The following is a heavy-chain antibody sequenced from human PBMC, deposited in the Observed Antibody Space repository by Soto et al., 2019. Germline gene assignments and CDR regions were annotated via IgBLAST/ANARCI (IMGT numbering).Heavy chain of an antibody. CDR3: PMTYCRDNSCPRDFDF. CDR2: FIPILDMA. J-gene: IGHJ4*02. V-gene: IGHV1-69*02. CDR1: GGTFNTYT. D-gene: IGHD2-21*01. Sequence: QVQVVQSGAEVKKPESSVKVSCNPSGGTFNTYTVNWVRLAPGHGLEWMGRFIPILDMANYAQKCQDRMTITADRSTFTAYMELNSLKSDDTAVYYCPMTYCRDNSCPRDFDFWGPGTRVTGSS.